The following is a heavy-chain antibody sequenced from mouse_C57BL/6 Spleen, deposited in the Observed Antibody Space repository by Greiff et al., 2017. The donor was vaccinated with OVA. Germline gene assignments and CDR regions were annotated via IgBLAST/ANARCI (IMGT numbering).Heavy chain of an antibody. D-gene: IGHD3-3*01. J-gene: IGHJ1*03. CDR1: GFTFSDYY. V-gene: IGHV5-12*01. CDR3: ARRGDGWYFDV. CDR2: ISNGGGST. Sequence: EVKLMESGGGLVQPGGSLKLSCAASGFTFSDYYMYWVRQTPEKRLEWVAYISNGGGSTYYPDTVKGRFTISRDNAKNTLYLQMSRLKSEDTAMYYCARRGDGWYFDVWGTGTTVTVSS.